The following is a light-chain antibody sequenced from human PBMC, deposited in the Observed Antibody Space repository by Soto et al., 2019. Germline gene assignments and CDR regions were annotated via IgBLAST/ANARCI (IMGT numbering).Light chain of an antibody. V-gene: IGKV3-20*01. CDR3: QQYGRSPWT. CDR2: GAS. J-gene: IGKJ1*01. Sequence: IVLTQSPSTRSLSLWERATLXXRASQSVSSYLAWYQQKPGQTPRXFIYGASTRATGSPDRFSGSGSGTDFTLTITRLQPEDFAVYYCQQYGRSPWTSGQGTKVDIK. CDR1: QSVSSY.